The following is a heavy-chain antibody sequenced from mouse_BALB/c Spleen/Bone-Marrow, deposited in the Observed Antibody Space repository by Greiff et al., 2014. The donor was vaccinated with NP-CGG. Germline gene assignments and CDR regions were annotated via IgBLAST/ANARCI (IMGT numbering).Heavy chain of an antibody. CDR3: TRPRRAMDH. CDR1: GYTFTSYY. Sequence: VQLQQSGAELVKPGASVKLSCKASGYTFTSYYMCWVKQRPGQGLEWIGEINPSNGGTNFNEKFKSKATLTVDKSSGTAYMSLSSLTSEDSAVYYCTRPRRAMDHWGQGTSVTVSS. CDR2: INPSNGGT. J-gene: IGHJ4*01. D-gene: IGHD2-12*01. V-gene: IGHV1S81*02.